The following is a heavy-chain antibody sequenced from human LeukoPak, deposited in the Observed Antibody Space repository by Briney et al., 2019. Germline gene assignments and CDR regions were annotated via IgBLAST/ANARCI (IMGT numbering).Heavy chain of an antibody. J-gene: IGHJ4*02. CDR3: ARDGVAVTELVDY. Sequence: ASVNVSCKASGYTFTSYGISWVRQAPGQGLEWMGWISAYNGNTNYAYKLQGSVTITTDTSTSTAYVELRSLRSDDTAVYYCARDGVAVTELVDYWGQGTLVTVSS. D-gene: IGHD6-19*01. CDR1: GYTFTSYG. CDR2: ISAYNGNT. V-gene: IGHV1-18*01.